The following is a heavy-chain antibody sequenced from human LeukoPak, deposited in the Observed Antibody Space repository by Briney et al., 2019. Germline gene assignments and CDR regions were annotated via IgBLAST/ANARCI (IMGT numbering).Heavy chain of an antibody. CDR1: GFTFRSYA. V-gene: IGHV3-23*01. D-gene: IGHD2-2*01. CDR3: AKVGVRGCSSSTCFIY. J-gene: IGHJ4*02. Sequence: GGSLRLSCAASGFTFRSYAMSWVRQAPGKGLEWVSAISGSGDTTYYADSVKGRFTISRGNSKNTLYLQMNSLRPEDTAVYYCAKVGVRGCSSSTCFIYWGQGTLVTVSS. CDR2: ISGSGDTT.